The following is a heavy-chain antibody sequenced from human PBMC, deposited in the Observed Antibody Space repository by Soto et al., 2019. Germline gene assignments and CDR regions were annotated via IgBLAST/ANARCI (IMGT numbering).Heavy chain of an antibody. CDR1: GDTFTNHV. Sequence: QVQLVQSGGEVKKPGSSVKVSCKASGDTFTNHVFTWVRQAPGQGLEWMGGIISLFGTPHYAQRFQGRVTITADESTATSYMQLSSLISEDTAVYYCARDLVSVYGRGDHGGQGTLVTVSS. D-gene: IGHD3-16*01. V-gene: IGHV1-69*12. J-gene: IGHJ4*02. CDR3: ARDLVSVYGRGDH. CDR2: IISLFGTP.